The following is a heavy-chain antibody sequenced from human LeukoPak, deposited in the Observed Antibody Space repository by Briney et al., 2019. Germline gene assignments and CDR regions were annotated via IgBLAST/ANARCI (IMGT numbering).Heavy chain of an antibody. J-gene: IGHJ6*03. CDR2: IYYSGST. D-gene: IGHD5-18*01. CDR3: ARRSGYSYGWDYYYYMDV. CDR1: GGSISSYY. Sequence: SETLSLTCTVSGGSISSYYWSWIRQPPGKGLEWIGCIYYSGSTNYNPSFKSRVTISVDTSKNQFSLKLSSVTAADTAVYYCARRSGYSYGWDYYYYMDVWGKGTTVTISS. V-gene: IGHV4-59*01.